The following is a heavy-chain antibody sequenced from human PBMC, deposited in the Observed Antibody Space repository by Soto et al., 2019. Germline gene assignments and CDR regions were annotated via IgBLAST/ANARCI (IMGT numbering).Heavy chain of an antibody. J-gene: IGHJ4*02. CDR3: ARDHGLLVGARAGGGHFDY. CDR2: ISYDGSNK. CDR1: RFTFSSYA. D-gene: IGHD1-26*01. V-gene: IGHV3-30-3*01. Sequence: QVQLVESGGGVVQPGRSLRLSCAASRFTFSSYAMHWVRQAPGKGLEWVAVISYDGSNKYYADSVKGRFTIPRDNSKNTLYLQINSLRAEDTAVYYCARDHGLLVGARAGGGHFDYWGQGTLVTVSS.